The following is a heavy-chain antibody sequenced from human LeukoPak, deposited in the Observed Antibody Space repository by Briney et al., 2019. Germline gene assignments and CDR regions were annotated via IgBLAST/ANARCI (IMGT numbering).Heavy chain of an antibody. V-gene: IGHV4-4*02. CDR1: GGSISSSNW. J-gene: IGHJ4*02. Sequence: SETLSLTCAVSGGSISSSNWWSGVRQPPGKGLEWIGEIYHSGSTNYNPSLKSRVTISVDKSKTQLSLKLSSVTAADTAVYYCARARIAAAAPYFDYWGQGTLVTVSS. CDR2: IYHSGST. D-gene: IGHD6-13*01. CDR3: ARARIAAAAPYFDY.